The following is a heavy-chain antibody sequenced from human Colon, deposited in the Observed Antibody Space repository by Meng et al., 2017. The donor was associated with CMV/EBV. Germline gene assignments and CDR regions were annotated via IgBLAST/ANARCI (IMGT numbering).Heavy chain of an antibody. CDR2: ISSSGSTT. Sequence: GESLKISCAASGFTFSDYYMIWIRQAPGKGLEWVSYISSSGSTTYHADSVKGRITISRDNAKNALYLQVNSQRAEDAAVYYCVLVMPPASDYWGQGTLVTVSS. J-gene: IGHJ4*01. CDR3: VLVMPPASDY. CDR1: GFTFSDYY. V-gene: IGHV3-11*04. D-gene: IGHD2-2*01.